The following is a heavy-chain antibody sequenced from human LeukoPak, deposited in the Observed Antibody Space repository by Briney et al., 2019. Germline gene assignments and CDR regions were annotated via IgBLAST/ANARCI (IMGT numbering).Heavy chain of an antibody. CDR3: AKSNGYGLVDI. J-gene: IGHJ3*02. CDR2: IYYSGST. D-gene: IGHD3-10*01. V-gene: IGHV4-59*12. Sequence: SSETLSLTCTVSGGSISSYYWSWIRQPPGKGLEWIGYIYYSGSTNYNSPFKSRVTISLDTSRNQFSLKLNSVTAADTAVYYCAKSNGYGLVDIWGQGTMVTVSS. CDR1: GGSISSYY.